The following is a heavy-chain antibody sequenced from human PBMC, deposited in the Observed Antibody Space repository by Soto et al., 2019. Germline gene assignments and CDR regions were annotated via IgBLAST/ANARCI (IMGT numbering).Heavy chain of an antibody. D-gene: IGHD2-21*01. V-gene: IGHV3-53*01. Sequence: TGGSLRLSCAVSGVTVNSNFMSWVRQAPGKGLEWVSVIFSGGNADYADSVKGRFIMSRDISKNTLYLQMNGLRVEDAALYFCAKDLFPTSGQRFFFESWGQGSLVTVSS. J-gene: IGHJ4*02. CDR1: GVTVNSNF. CDR2: IFSGGNA. CDR3: AKDLFPTSGQRFFFES.